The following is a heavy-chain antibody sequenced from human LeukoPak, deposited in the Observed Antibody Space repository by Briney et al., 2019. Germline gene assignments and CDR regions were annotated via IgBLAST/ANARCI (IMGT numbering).Heavy chain of an antibody. D-gene: IGHD6-13*01. CDR1: WFTFSSYS. CDR2: ISISSSYI. J-gene: IGHJ3*02. CDR3: ARGLRRIAGHHDAFDI. Sequence: PGGALRLSFAASWFTFSSYSMNWVRQAPGEGLGWGSSISISSSYIYYADSVKGRFTISRDNAKNSLYLQMNSLRAEDTAVYYCARGLRRIAGHHDAFDIWGQGTMVTVSS. V-gene: IGHV3-21*01.